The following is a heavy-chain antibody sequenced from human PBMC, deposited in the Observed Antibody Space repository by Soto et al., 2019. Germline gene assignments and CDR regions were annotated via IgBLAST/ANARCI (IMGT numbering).Heavy chain of an antibody. CDR1: GYTFTSYG. CDR2: ISAYNGNT. J-gene: IGHJ6*02. V-gene: IGHV1-18*01. CDR3: AREGSWREGYIGRLGYYYGMDV. D-gene: IGHD1-26*01. Sequence: GASVKVSCKASGYTFTSYGISWVRQAPGQGLEWMGWISAYNGNTNYAQKLQGRVTMTTDTSTSTAYMELRSLRSDDTAVYYCAREGSWREGYIGRLGYYYGMDVWGQGTTVTVS.